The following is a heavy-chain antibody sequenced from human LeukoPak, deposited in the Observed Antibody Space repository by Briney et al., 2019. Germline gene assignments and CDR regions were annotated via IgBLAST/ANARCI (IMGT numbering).Heavy chain of an antibody. D-gene: IGHD3-22*01. CDR1: GYTFTGYY. Sequence: GASVKVSCKASGYTFTGYYMHWVRQAPGQGLEWMGWINPNSGGTNYAQKFQGRVTMTRDTSISTAYMELSRLRSDDTAVYYCAREGYYDSSGYPDYWGQGTLVTVSS. CDR2: INPNSGGT. J-gene: IGHJ4*02. V-gene: IGHV1-2*02. CDR3: AREGYYDSSGYPDY.